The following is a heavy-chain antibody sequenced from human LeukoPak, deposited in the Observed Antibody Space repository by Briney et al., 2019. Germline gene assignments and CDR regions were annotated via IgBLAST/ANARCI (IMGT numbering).Heavy chain of an antibody. CDR3: AKDFYYDSSGYFDY. CDR2: ITSSGSDI. Sequence: GGSLRLSCAASGFTFNTYYMKWVRQAPGRGLXWXXXITSSGSDIYYADSVKGRFTISRDNAKNSLYLQMNSLRAEDTALYYCAKDFYYDSSGYFDYWGQGTLVTVSS. CDR1: GFTFNTYY. J-gene: IGHJ4*02. D-gene: IGHD3-22*01. V-gene: IGHV3-21*04.